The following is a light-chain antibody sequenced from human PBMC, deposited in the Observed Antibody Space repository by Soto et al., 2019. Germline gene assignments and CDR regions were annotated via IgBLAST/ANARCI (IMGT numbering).Light chain of an antibody. CDR1: SSDVGAYDY. J-gene: IGLJ1*01. CDR3: TSYTTISTRV. Sequence: QSVLTQPACVSLSPGQSITISCSGTSSDVGAYDYVSWCQQLPGKAPKLIISEVSNRPSGVSYRFSGSKSGNTASLTISGLHPEDEASYYCTSYTTISTRVFGTGTKVTVL. V-gene: IGLV2-14*01. CDR2: EVS.